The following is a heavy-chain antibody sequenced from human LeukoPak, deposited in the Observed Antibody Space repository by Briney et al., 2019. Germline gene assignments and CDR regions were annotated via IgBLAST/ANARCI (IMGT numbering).Heavy chain of an antibody. Sequence: SQTLSLTCAISGDSVSSNSAAWTWLRQSPSRGLEWLGRTYYRSKWYIDYAVAVKSRITISPDTSKNQFSLQLNSVTPEDTAVYYCARDLAGFHSWGQGTLVTVSS. V-gene: IGHV6-1*01. CDR1: GDSVSSNSAA. D-gene: IGHD1-1*01. J-gene: IGHJ4*02. CDR2: TYYRSKWYI. CDR3: ARDLAGFHS.